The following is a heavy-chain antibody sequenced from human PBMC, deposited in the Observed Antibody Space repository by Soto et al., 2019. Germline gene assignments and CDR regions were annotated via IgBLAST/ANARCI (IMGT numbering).Heavy chain of an antibody. D-gene: IGHD3-9*01. V-gene: IGHV4-59*01. CDR2: IDYYGST. Sequence: QVQLQESGPGLVKPSETLSLTCTVSGGSISGYYWSWIRQTPGKRLEWIGYIDYYGSTNYNPSLKSRVTISVDTSKKQFSLNLGSVTAADTAIYYCARYFDWPSGCDIWGQGTMVTVSS. J-gene: IGHJ3*02. CDR1: GGSISGYY. CDR3: ARYFDWPSGCDI.